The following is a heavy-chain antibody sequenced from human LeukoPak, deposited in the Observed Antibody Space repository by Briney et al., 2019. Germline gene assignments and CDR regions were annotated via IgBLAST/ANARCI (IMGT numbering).Heavy chain of an antibody. CDR3: VRIDWNDWQVFDY. V-gene: IGHV4-30-2*01. Sequence: SQTLSLTCAVSGGSISSGGYSWSWIRQPPGKGLEWIGYIYHSGSTYYNPSLKSRVTISVDRSKNQFSLKLSSVTAADTAFYYCVRIDWNDWQVFDYWGQGTLVTVSS. J-gene: IGHJ4*02. D-gene: IGHD1-1*01. CDR1: GGSISSGGYS. CDR2: IYHSGST.